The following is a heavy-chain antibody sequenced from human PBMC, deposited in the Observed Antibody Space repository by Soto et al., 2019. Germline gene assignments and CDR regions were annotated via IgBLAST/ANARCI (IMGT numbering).Heavy chain of an antibody. CDR3: ARDDCSGGSCYSGDGMDV. Sequence: KPSKTLSLTCTVSGGSVRSGSYYWSWIRQPPGKGLEWIGYIYYSGSTNYNPSLKSRVTISVDTSKNQFSLKLSSVTAADTAVYYCARDDCSGGSCYSGDGMDVWGQGTTVTVSS. CDR1: GGSVRSGSYY. J-gene: IGHJ6*02. CDR2: IYYSGST. D-gene: IGHD2-15*01. V-gene: IGHV4-61*01.